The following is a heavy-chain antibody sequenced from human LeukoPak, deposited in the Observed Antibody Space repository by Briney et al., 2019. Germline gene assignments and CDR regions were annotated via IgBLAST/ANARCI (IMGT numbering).Heavy chain of an antibody. CDR1: GGSFSGYY. Sequence: KPSETLSLTCAVYGGSFSGYYWSWIRQPPGKGLEWIGEINHSGSTNYNPSLKSRVTISVDTSKNQFSLKLSSVTAADTAVYYCARHGGYGSGTPGYYWGQGTLVTVSS. V-gene: IGHV4-34*01. D-gene: IGHD3-10*01. CDR3: ARHGGYGSGTPGYY. CDR2: INHSGST. J-gene: IGHJ4*02.